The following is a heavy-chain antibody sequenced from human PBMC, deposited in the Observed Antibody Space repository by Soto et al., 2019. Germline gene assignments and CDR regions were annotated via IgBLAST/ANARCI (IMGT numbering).Heavy chain of an antibody. V-gene: IGHV1-69*06. CDR3: ARGSFSSSWRFDY. D-gene: IGHD6-13*01. CDR1: GGTFSSYA. J-gene: IGHJ4*02. CDR2: IVPFIDTT. Sequence: QVQLVQSGAEVKKPGSSVKVSCKTSGGTFSSYAISWVRQAPGQGLEWMGGIVPFIDTTNYAQRFQGRVTINADKSTSTVHMELSGLRSEDTGVYYCARGSFSSSWRFDYWGQGTLVTVSS.